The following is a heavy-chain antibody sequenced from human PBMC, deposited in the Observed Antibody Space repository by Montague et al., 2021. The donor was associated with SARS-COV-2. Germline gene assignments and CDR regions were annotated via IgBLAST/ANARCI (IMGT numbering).Heavy chain of an antibody. CDR1: GFTFSSYA. V-gene: IGHV3-30*04. CDR3: AAEMATISAPLDY. D-gene: IGHD5-24*01. CDR2: ISYDGSNK. Sequence: YLSLSFSASGFTFSSYAMHWVRQAPGKGLEWVAVISYDGSNKYYADSVKGRFTISRDNSKNTLYLQMNSLRAEDTAVYYCAAEMATISAPLDYWGQGTLVTVSS. J-gene: IGHJ4*02.